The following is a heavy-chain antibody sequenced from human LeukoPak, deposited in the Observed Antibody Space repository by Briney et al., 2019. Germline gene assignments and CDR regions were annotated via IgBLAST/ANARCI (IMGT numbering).Heavy chain of an antibody. D-gene: IGHD1-26*01. CDR1: VGSFSAYH. V-gene: IGHV4-34*01. CDR2: INHSGNT. Sequence: SETLSLTCAVYVGSFSAYHWSWIRQPPRKGLEWIGEINHSGNTNSNPSLKSRVTISVDTSKNQFSLKVTSVTAADTAVYYCARGQGSYRFFDYWGQGTLVAVSS. CDR3: ARGQGSYRFFDY. J-gene: IGHJ4*02.